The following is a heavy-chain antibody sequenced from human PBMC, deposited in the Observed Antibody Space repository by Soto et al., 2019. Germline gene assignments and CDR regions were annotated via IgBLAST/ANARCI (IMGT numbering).Heavy chain of an antibody. CDR2: ISAYNGNT. Sequence: QVQLVQSGAEVKKPGASVKVSCKASGYIFISYGISWVRQAPGQGLEWMGWISAYNGNTNYAQKLQGRVTMTTDTSTSTAYMELRSLRSDDTAVYYCARLGMPVDTPIYTYGMDVWGQGTTVTVSS. V-gene: IGHV1-18*01. CDR3: ARLGMPVDTPIYTYGMDV. D-gene: IGHD5-18*01. CDR1: GYIFISYG. J-gene: IGHJ6*02.